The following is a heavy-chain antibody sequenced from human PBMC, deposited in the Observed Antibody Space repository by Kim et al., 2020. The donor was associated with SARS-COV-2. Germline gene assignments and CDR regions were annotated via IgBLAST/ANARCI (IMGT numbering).Heavy chain of an antibody. D-gene: IGHD3-10*01. CDR2: IIPILGIA. V-gene: IGHV1-69*04. CDR1: GGTFSSYA. CDR3: ARDTMVRGNGYDY. Sequence: SVKVSCKASGGTFSSYAISWVRQAPGQGLEWMGRIIPILGIANYAQKFQGRVTITADKSTSTAYMELSSLRSEDTAVYYCARDTMVRGNGYDYWGQGTLVTVSS. J-gene: IGHJ4*02.